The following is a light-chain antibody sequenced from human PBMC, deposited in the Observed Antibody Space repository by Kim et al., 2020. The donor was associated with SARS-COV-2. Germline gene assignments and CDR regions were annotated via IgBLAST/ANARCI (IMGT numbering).Light chain of an antibody. CDR2: EVT. J-gene: IGLJ1*01. V-gene: IGLV2-8*01. Sequence: PGQSVAISCSETEGDFGSYNYVSWYQQPPGKSPKLIIYEVTKRPSGVPDRFSGSMSGNTASLTVSGLQAEDEADYYCASHGGYDYVFGTGTKVTVL. CDR1: EGDFGSYNY. CDR3: ASHGGYDYV.